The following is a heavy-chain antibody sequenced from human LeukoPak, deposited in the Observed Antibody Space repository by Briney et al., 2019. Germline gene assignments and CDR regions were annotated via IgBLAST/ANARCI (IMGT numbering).Heavy chain of an antibody. CDR1: GYSISSGYY. J-gene: IGHJ3*02. Sequence: SETLSLTCTVSGYSISSGYYWGWIRQPPGKGLEWITNIYPSGSTYYNPSLKSRVTISVDTSKNQFSLKLSSVTAADTAMYYCARVREDPWNGAPHAFDIWAKGQWSPSLQ. CDR3: ARVREDPWNGAPHAFDI. D-gene: IGHD1-1*01. V-gene: IGHV4-38-2*02. CDR2: IYPSGST.